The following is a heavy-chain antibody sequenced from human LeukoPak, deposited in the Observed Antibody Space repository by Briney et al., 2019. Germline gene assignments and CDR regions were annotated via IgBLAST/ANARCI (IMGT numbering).Heavy chain of an antibody. CDR3: ATLTGTTGSDDY. CDR1: GFTFSISA. CDR2: ISFDGRNK. Sequence: GTSLRLSCAASGFTFSISAMHWVRQAPSNGLEWVAVISFDGRNKYYADSVQGRFTVSRDNSKSTMFLQMSTLRAEDTAVYYCATLTGTTGSDDYWGQGTLVTVSS. J-gene: IGHJ4*02. V-gene: IGHV3-30*04. D-gene: IGHD1-20*01.